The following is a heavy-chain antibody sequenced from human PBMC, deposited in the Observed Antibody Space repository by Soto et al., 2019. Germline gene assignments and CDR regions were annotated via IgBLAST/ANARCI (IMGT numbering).Heavy chain of an antibody. CDR1: GGTFRSSG. J-gene: IGHJ6*02. Sequence: QVHLVQSGTEVKKPGSSVKVSCKASGGTFRSSGFSWVRQAPGQGLEWMGMIVPSLGTTNYAQKFQARVTITADEVTSTAYMELRSLRSEDTAVYYCARCPQPRYTADPYAVDVWGQGTRVIVSS. D-gene: IGHD3-16*02. V-gene: IGHV1-69*11. CDR2: IVPSLGTT. CDR3: ARCPQPRYTADPYAVDV.